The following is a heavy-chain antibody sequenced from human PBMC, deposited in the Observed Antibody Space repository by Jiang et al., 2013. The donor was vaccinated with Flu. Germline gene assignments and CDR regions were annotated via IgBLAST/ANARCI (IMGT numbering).Heavy chain of an antibody. J-gene: IGHJ4*02. V-gene: IGHV4-59*08. CDR3: ARHNYYDSSLDY. Sequence: KPSETLSLTCTVSGGSISSYYWSWIRQPPGKGLEWIGYIYNSGRTNYNPSLKSRVTISVDTSKNQLSLKLSSVTAADTAVYYCARHNYYDSSLDYWGQGTLVTVSS. D-gene: IGHD3-22*01. CDR2: IYNSGRT. CDR1: GGSISSYY.